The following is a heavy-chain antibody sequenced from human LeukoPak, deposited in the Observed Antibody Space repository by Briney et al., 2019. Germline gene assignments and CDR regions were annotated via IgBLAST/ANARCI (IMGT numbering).Heavy chain of an antibody. CDR2: ISAYNGNT. CDR3: ARDLGEGSSWGSDLFDY. V-gene: IGHV1-18*04. Sequence: ASVKVSCKASGYTFTSYYMHWVRQAPGQGLEWMGWISAYNGNTNYAQKLQGRVTMTTDTSTSTAYMELRSLRSDDTAVYYCARDLGEGSSWGSDLFDYWGQGTLVTVSS. J-gene: IGHJ4*02. CDR1: GYTFTSYY. D-gene: IGHD6-13*01.